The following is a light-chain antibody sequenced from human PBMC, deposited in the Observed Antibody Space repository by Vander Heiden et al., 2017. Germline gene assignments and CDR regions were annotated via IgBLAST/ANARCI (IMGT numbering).Light chain of an antibody. V-gene: IGLV7-46*01. J-gene: IGLJ2*01. CDR2: DTS. Sequence: QAVVTQESSLSVSPGGTVTLTCASSTGVVTSGHYPSWFQQKPGQAPRTLIYDTSNKHSWTPARFAGSRLGGKGALTVSGAQPEDEAEYYCLLSYDGARVFGGGTKLTVL. CDR1: TGVVTSGHY. CDR3: LLSYDGARV.